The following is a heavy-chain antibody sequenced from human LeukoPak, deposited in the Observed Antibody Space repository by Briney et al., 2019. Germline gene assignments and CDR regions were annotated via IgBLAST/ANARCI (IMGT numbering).Heavy chain of an antibody. V-gene: IGHV4-61*02. Sequence: SQTLSLTCTVSGGSISSGSYYWSWIRQHAGKGLEWIGRIYTSGSTNYNPSLKSRVTISVDTSKNQFSLKLSSVTAADTAVYYCARDGWNEMPDAFDIWGQGTMVTVSS. D-gene: IGHD1-1*01. J-gene: IGHJ3*02. CDR3: ARDGWNEMPDAFDI. CDR1: GGSISSGSYY. CDR2: IYTSGST.